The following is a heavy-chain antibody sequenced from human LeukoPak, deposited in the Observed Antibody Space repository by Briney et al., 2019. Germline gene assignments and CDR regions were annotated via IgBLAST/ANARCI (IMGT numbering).Heavy chain of an antibody. CDR3: ASGGSWWDYYMDV. V-gene: IGHV4-34*01. CDR2: INHSGST. J-gene: IGHJ6*03. CDR1: GGSFSGYY. Sequence: SETLSLTCAVYGGSFSGYYWSWIRQPPGKGLEWIGEINHSGSTNYNPSLKSRVTISVDTSKNQFSLKLSSVTAADTAVYYCASGGSWWDYYMDVWGKGTTVTVSS. D-gene: IGHD2-15*01.